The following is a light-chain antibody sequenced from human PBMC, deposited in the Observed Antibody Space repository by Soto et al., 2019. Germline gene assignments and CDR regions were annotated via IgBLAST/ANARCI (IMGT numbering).Light chain of an antibody. CDR3: CSYAGDSSVI. V-gene: IGLV2-23*01. CDR1: S. CDR2: EGG. J-gene: IGLJ2*01. Sequence: QSALTQPASVSGSPGQSITISCTGTSVSWYQQHPGKAPKLIIYEGGKRPSGVSNRFSGSKSGNTASLTISGLQAEDEADYHCCSYAGDSSVIFGAGTQLTVL.